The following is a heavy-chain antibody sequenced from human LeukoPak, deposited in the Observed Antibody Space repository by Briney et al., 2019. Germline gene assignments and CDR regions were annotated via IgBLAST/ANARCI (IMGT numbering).Heavy chain of an antibody. CDR3: ARDRTGIAALYFDD. J-gene: IGHJ4*02. V-gene: IGHV3-21*01. Sequence: GGSLRLSCAASGFTFSSYSMNWVRQAPGKGLEWVSSISSSSSSIYYADSVKGRITISRDNAKNSMYLQMNSLRAEDTAVYYCARDRTGIAALYFDDWGQGTLVTVSS. CDR2: ISSSSSSI. CDR1: GFTFSSYS. D-gene: IGHD6-13*01.